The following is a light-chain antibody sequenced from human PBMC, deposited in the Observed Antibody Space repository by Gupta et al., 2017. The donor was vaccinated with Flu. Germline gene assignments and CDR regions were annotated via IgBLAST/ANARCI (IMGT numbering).Light chain of an antibody. V-gene: IGKV1-39*01. CDR3: QQSYRSLPIT. CDR1: QSISNY. J-gene: IGKJ5*01. Sequence: DIQMTQSPSSLSASVGDRVTITCRASQSISNYLNWYQQKPGKAPELLIYAASSLQSGVPSRFSGSGSGTDFTLTISSLQPEDFANYDGQQSYRSLPITCGQGTRLEIK. CDR2: AAS.